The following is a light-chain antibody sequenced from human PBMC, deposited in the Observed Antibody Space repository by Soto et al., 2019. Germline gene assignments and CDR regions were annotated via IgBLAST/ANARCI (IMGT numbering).Light chain of an antibody. CDR1: GSNIGAGYD. V-gene: IGLV1-40*01. CDR2: GNN. CDR3: QSYDTSLSGSRV. Sequence: QSALTQPPSVSGAPGQNITISCAGSGSNIGAGYDVQWYQQLPETAPKLLIYGNNNRPSGVPDRFSGSKSGTSASLAITGLQADDEADYYCQSYDTSLSGSRVFGGGTKLTVL. J-gene: IGLJ3*02.